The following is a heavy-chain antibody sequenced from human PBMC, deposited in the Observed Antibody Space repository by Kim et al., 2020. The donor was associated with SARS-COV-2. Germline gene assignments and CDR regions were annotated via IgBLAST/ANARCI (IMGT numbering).Heavy chain of an antibody. CDR1: GGSISSSSYY. D-gene: IGHD3-10*01. CDR2: IYYSGST. CDR3: ARHVREGPGAVYYYGSGSRYYFDY. J-gene: IGHJ4*02. Sequence: SETLSLTCTVSGGSISSSSYYWGWIRQPPGKGLEWIGSIYYSGSTYYNPSLKSRVTISVDTSKNQFSLKLSSVTAADTAVYYCARHVREGPGAVYYYGSGSRYYFDYWGQGTLVTVSS. V-gene: IGHV4-39*01.